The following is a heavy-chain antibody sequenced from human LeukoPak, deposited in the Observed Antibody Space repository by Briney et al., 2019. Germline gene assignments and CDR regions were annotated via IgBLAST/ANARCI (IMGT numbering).Heavy chain of an antibody. V-gene: IGHV3-7*01. CDR1: GFSLYNYW. CDR2: IKEDGSET. D-gene: IGHD1-26*01. J-gene: IGHJ4*02. CDR3: AKWTRIESEMEL. Sequence: GGSLRLSYAASGFSLYNYWMIYAGQAPGKGLECVANIKEDGSETEYVDSVKGRFTISRDNAKNSLYHQMNSLSIEDTAVYYCAKWTRIESEMELWGQGTLVTVSS.